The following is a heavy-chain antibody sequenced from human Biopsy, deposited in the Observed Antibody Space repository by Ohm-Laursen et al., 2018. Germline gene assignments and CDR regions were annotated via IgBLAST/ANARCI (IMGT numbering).Heavy chain of an antibody. D-gene: IGHD3-22*01. CDR2: IFYRGST. CDR1: GGSISNNNYY. Sequence: TLSLTCTVSGGSISNNNYYWGWVRQPPGQGLEWIGSIFYRGSTHYKLSLKSRVNISVDTSKNQFSLKPNSVTAADTAVYYCARDYDTSGYYYGSWGQGALVTVSS. V-gene: IGHV4-39*01. J-gene: IGHJ5*02. CDR3: ARDYDTSGYYYGS.